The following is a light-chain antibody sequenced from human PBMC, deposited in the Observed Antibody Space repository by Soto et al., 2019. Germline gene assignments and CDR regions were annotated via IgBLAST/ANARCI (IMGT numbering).Light chain of an antibody. J-gene: IGKJ5*01. Sequence: DIKMTQPPSSLSASVLDIATMTCLASQSISSYLNWYHQKPGKAPKLLIYAASSLQSGVPSRFSGSGSGTEFTLTISGLLPEDVATYHCQQLNTLPFTFGQGTRLEIK. CDR1: QSISSY. V-gene: IGKV1-39*01. CDR2: AAS. CDR3: QQLNTLPFT.